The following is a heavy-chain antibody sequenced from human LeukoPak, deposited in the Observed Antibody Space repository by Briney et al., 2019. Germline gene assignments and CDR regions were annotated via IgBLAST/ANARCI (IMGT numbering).Heavy chain of an antibody. D-gene: IGHD3-22*01. CDR1: AFTFDDYA. CDR2: ISWNSGSI. V-gene: IGHV3-9*01. J-gene: IGHJ4*02. CDR3: ARCRHSYDSSGFPHY. Sequence: GRSLRLSCAASAFTFDDYAIHWVRQAPGKGLEWVSTISWNSGSIDYADSVKGRFTTSRDNAKNSLCLQMNSLRAEDTALYYCARCRHSYDSSGFPHYWGQGTLVTVSS.